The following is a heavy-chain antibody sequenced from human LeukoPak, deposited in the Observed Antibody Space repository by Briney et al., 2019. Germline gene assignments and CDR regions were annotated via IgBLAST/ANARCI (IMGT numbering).Heavy chain of an antibody. J-gene: IGHJ4*02. D-gene: IGHD2-2*02. CDR2: IIPIFGTA. CDR1: GGTFSSYG. V-gene: IGHV1-69*06. Sequence: ASVKVCCKASGGTFSSYGISWVRQAPGQGLEWMGGIIPIFGTANYAQKFQGRVTITADKSTSTAYMELSSLRSEDTAVYYCARNGCSSTSCYMDSWGQGTLVTVPS. CDR3: ARNGCSSTSCYMDS.